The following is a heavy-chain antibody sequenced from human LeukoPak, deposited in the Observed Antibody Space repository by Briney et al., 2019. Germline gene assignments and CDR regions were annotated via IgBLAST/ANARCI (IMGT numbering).Heavy chain of an antibody. CDR1: GYSISSGYY. Sequence: TTSETLSLTCTVSGYSISSGYYWGWIRQPPGKGLEWIGSIYHSGSTYYNPSLKSRVTISVDTSKNQFSLKLSSVTAADTAVYYCASVTPPDYWGQGTLVTVSS. V-gene: IGHV4-38-2*02. CDR2: IYHSGST. CDR3: ASVTPPDY. J-gene: IGHJ4*02. D-gene: IGHD1-14*01.